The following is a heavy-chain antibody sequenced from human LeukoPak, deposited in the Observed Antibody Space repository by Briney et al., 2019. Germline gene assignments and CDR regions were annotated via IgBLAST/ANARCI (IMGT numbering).Heavy chain of an antibody. CDR3: AIVVAARQGTIDP. V-gene: IGHV3-23*01. CDR1: GSTFIIST. Sequence: GGSLRLSTAASGSTFIISTMSCVRTTPGKGLGWASPISGSGGTTYSTDSVKGRFTISRDNSNSTIYVQFNSLRAEDTAVYYCAIVVAARQGTIDPWGQGTLVTISS. D-gene: IGHD6-6*01. CDR2: ISGSGGTT. J-gene: IGHJ5*02.